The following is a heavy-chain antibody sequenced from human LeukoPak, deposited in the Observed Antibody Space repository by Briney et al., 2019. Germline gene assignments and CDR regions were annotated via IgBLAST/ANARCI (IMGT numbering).Heavy chain of an antibody. V-gene: IGHV1-8*01. CDR3: TRGPPNWGYDF. D-gene: IGHD3/OR15-3a*01. Sequence: ASVKVSCKASGYTFTSYDINWVRQATGQRLEWLGWMSPNSGNTGYAQNFQGRVTMTRSTALSTAYTELSSLKSDDTAVYYCTRGPPNWGYDFWGQGTLVTVSS. J-gene: IGHJ4*02. CDR1: GYTFTSYD. CDR2: MSPNSGNT.